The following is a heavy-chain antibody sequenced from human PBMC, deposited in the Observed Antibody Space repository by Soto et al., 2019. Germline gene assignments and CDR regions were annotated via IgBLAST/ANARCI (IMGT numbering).Heavy chain of an antibody. Sequence: SETLSLTCAVYGGSFSGYYWSWIRQPPGKGLEWIGEINHSGSTNYNPSLKSRVTISVDTSKNQFSLKLSSVTAADTAVYYCAGWAGHPTYYYYGMDVWGKGTTVTVSS. CDR1: GGSFSGYY. V-gene: IGHV4-34*01. CDR3: AGWAGHPTYYYYGMDV. CDR2: INHSGST. J-gene: IGHJ6*04. D-gene: IGHD4-4*01.